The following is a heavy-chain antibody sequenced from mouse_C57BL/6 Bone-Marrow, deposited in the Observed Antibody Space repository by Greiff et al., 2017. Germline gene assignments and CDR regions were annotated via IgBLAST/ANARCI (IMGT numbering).Heavy chain of an antibody. CDR1: GFTFSDYG. CDR2: ISSGSSTI. CDR3: ATYCGKGGAMDY. Sequence: EVQLVESGGGLVKPGGSLKLSCAASGFTFSDYGMHWVRQAPEKGLEWVAYISSGSSTIYYADTVKGRFTISRDTAKNTLVLQMTSLRSEDTAMYYCATYCGKGGAMDYWGQGTSVTVSS. V-gene: IGHV5-17*01. J-gene: IGHJ4*01. D-gene: IGHD2-10*01.